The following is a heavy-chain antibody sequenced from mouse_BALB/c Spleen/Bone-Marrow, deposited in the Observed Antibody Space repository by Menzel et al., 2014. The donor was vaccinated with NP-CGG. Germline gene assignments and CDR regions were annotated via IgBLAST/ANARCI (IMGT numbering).Heavy chain of an antibody. CDR1: GYSITSGYS. Sequence: DVKLVESGPDLVKPSQSLSLTCTVTGYSITSGYSWHWIRQFPGNKLEWMGYIHYRGSTNSNPSLKSRISITRDTSKNQFFLQLNSVTTEDTATYYCSRSGGNSGFAYWGQGTLVTVPA. CDR2: IHYRGST. V-gene: IGHV3-1*02. J-gene: IGHJ3*01. CDR3: SRSGGNSGFAY. D-gene: IGHD2-1*01.